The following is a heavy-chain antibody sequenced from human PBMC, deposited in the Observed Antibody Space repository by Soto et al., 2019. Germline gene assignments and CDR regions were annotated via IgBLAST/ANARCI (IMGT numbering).Heavy chain of an antibody. D-gene: IGHD3-16*02. CDR2: INLNNGKT. V-gene: IGHV1-18*04. J-gene: IGHJ4*02. CDR1: GYTFTRYG. CDR3: ARDPPGLSQFDY. Sequence: QVQLVQSGAEVKKPGASVKVSCKASGYTFTRYGISWVRQAPGQGLEGLGWINLNNGKTDYQRRLQGRVTMTTDTYTTTVYMELRNLRPDDTAMYYCARDPPGLSQFDYWGQGTLVTVSS.